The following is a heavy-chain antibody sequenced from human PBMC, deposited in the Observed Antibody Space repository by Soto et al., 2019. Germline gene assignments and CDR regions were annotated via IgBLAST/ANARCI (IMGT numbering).Heavy chain of an antibody. V-gene: IGHV1-69*04. CDR2: IIPILGIA. Sequence: SVKVSCKASGGTFSSYTISWVRQAPGQGLEWMGRIIPILGIANYAQKFQGRVTITADKSTSTAYMELSSLRSEDTAVYYCARDKGGIRIAARPYYLAYWGQGTLVTVSS. CDR1: GGTFSSYT. CDR3: ARDKGGIRIAARPYYLAY. J-gene: IGHJ4*02. D-gene: IGHD6-6*01.